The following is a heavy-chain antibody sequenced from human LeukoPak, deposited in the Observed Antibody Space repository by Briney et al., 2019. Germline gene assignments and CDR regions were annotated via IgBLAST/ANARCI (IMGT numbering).Heavy chain of an antibody. Sequence: GGSLRLSCAASGFTFSSYAMSWVRQAPGKGLGWVSAISGSGGSTYYADSVKGRFTISRDNSKNTLYLQMNSLRAEDTAVYYCARDITAVGTFDYWGQGTLVTVSS. V-gene: IGHV3-23*01. D-gene: IGHD6-13*01. J-gene: IGHJ4*02. CDR1: GFTFSSYA. CDR3: ARDITAVGTFDY. CDR2: ISGSGGST.